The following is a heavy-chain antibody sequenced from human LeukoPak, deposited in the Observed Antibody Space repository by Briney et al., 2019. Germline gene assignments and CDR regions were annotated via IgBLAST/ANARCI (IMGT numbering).Heavy chain of an antibody. V-gene: IGHV3-43D*04. CDR1: GFTFDDYA. Sequence: GGSLRLSCAASGFTFDDYAMHWVRQAPGKGLEWVSLISWDGGSTYYADSVKGRFTISRDNSKNSLYLQMNSLRAEDTALYYCAKDQRPGLYCSSTSCYSPSFFDYWGQGTLVTVSS. D-gene: IGHD2-2*01. CDR3: AKDQRPGLYCSSTSCYSPSFFDY. CDR2: ISWDGGST. J-gene: IGHJ4*02.